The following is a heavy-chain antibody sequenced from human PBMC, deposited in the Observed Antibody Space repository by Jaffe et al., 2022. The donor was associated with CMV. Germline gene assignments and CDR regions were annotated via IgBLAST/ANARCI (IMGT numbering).Heavy chain of an antibody. CDR1: GFTFSSYW. D-gene: IGHD2-15*01. V-gene: IGHV3-7*03. CDR3: ARDLLGYCSGGSCYSHSLDY. CDR2: IKQDGSEK. J-gene: IGHJ4*02. Sequence: EVQLVESGGGLVQPGGSLRLSCAASGFTFSSYWMSWVRQAPGKGLEWVANIKQDGSEKYYVDSVKGRFTISRDNAKNSLYLQMNSLRAEDTAVYYCARDLLGYCSGGSCYSHSLDYWGQGTLVTVSS.